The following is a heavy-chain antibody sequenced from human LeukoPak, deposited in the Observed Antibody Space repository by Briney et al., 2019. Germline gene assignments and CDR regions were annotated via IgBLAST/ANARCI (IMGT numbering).Heavy chain of an antibody. CDR1: GFTFSSRDW. V-gene: IGHV3-7*03. D-gene: IGHD3-10*01. CDR2: IKQDGSEK. J-gene: IGHJ5*02. Sequence: PGGSLRLSCVASGFTFSSRDWMTWVRQAPGKGLEWVANIKQDGSEKNYVDSVKGRFTISRDNAKNSVDLQMNSLRAEDTAVYYCAKGAQLLWFGEPNWFDPWGQGTLVTVSS. CDR3: AKGAQLLWFGEPNWFDP.